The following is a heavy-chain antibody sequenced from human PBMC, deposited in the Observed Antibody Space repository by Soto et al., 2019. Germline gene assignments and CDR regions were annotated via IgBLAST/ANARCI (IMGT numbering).Heavy chain of an antibody. CDR3: ARGQLDPDHYCYCYNMDV. V-gene: IGHV1-69*02. CDR2: IIPILGIA. Sequence: QVQLVQSGAEVKKPGSSVKVSCKASGGTFSSYTISWVRQAPGQGLEWMGRIIPILGIANYAQKFQGRVKITEDKCTSKAYMELSSLRSEDTAVYYCARGQLDPDHYCYCYNMDVWGKGTTVTVSS. J-gene: IGHJ6*03. CDR1: GGTFSSYT. D-gene: IGHD1-1*01.